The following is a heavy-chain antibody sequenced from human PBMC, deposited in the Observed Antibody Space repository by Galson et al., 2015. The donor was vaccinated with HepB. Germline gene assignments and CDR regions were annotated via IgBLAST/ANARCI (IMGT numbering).Heavy chain of an antibody. CDR3: ASGDILTGPYYYYYMDV. CDR2: ISSSSSYI. V-gene: IGHV3-21*01. J-gene: IGHJ6*03. D-gene: IGHD3-9*01. Sequence: SLRLSCAASGFTFSSYSMNWVRQAPGKGLEWVSSISSSSSYIYYADSVKGRFTISRDNAKNSLYLQMNSLRAEDTAVYYCASGDILTGPYYYYYMDVWGKGTTVTVSS. CDR1: GFTFSSYS.